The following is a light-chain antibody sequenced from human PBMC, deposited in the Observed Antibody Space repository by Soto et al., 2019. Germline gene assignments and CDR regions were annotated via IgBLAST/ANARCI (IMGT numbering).Light chain of an antibody. J-gene: IGLJ3*02. CDR2: DVS. CDR3: NSYTSSSTRV. V-gene: IGLV2-14*01. CDR1: SSDVGGYIF. Sequence: QSALTQPASVSGSPGQSITISCTGTSSDVGGYIFVSWYQQHPGKAPKLMIYDVSNRPSGVSNRFSGSKSGNTASLTISGLQAEDEADYYCNSYTSSSTRVFGGGTKLTVL.